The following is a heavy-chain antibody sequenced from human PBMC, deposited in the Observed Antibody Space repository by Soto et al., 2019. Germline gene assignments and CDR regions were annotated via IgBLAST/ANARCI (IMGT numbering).Heavy chain of an antibody. J-gene: IGHJ4*02. V-gene: IGHV3-21*01. CDR1: GFTFSSYS. CDR2: ISSSSYI. Sequence: GGSLRLSCAASGFTFSSYSMNWVRQAPGKGLEWVSSISSSSYIYYADSVKGRFTISRDNAKNSLYLQMNSLRAEDTAVYYCARDRSECSGGSCYGIYPHLWGQGTLVTVSS. CDR3: ARDRSECSGGSCYGIYPHL. D-gene: IGHD2-15*01.